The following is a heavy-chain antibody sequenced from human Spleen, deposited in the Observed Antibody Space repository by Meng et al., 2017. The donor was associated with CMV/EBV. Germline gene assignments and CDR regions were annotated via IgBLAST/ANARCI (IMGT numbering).Heavy chain of an antibody. J-gene: IGHJ4*02. CDR1: GYTFAGYF. D-gene: IGHD3-22*01. Sequence: QWKLGESEAEWKNHGASVKASCKASGYTFAGYFMHWVRQVPGQVLEWMGWINPNSGGTNYAQKFQGRVTMTRDTSISTAYMELSRLRSDDTAVYYCASLTYYYDSSGYYPPDYWGQGTLVTVSS. V-gene: IGHV1-2*02. CDR2: INPNSGGT. CDR3: ASLTYYYDSSGYYPPDY.